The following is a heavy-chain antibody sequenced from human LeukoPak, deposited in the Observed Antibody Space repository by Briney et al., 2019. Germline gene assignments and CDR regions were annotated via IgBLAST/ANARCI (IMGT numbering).Heavy chain of an antibody. Sequence: GGSLRLSCTASGFTVSSNYMSWVRQAPGKGLEWFSFIRNDGNDKYYADSVKGRFTISRDNSKNTLYLQMNSLRAEDTAVYYCAKSGYNRFDYWGQGTLVTVSS. CDR3: AKSGYNRFDY. J-gene: IGHJ4*02. CDR2: IRNDGNDK. D-gene: IGHD5-24*01. V-gene: IGHV3-30*02. CDR1: GFTVSSNY.